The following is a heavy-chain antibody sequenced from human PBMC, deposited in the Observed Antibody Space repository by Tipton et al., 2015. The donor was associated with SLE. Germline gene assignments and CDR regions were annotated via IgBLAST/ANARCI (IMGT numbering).Heavy chain of an antibody. Sequence: QLVQSGAEVKKPGSSVKVSCKASGGTFSSYAISWVRQAPGQGLEWMGGIIPIFGTANYAQKFQGRVTITADESTSTAYMELSSLRSEDTAVYYCARVEYYYDSSGYYLWYFDYWGQGTLVTVSS. CDR2: IIPIFGTA. CDR3: ARVEYYYDSSGYYLWYFDY. V-gene: IGHV1-69*01. CDR1: GGTFSSYA. J-gene: IGHJ4*02. D-gene: IGHD3-22*01.